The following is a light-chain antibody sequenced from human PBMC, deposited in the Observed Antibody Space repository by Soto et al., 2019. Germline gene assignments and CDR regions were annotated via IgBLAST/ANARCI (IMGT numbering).Light chain of an antibody. Sequence: DIQLTQSPSFLSASVGDRVTITCRASQGISSDLAWYQQKPGKVPKLLIYAAFTLQSGVPSRFSGGRSGAEFTLTISSLQPEDVATYYCQQLKSYPLTFGGGTKVEI. J-gene: IGKJ4*01. V-gene: IGKV1-9*01. CDR1: QGISSD. CDR2: AAF. CDR3: QQLKSYPLT.